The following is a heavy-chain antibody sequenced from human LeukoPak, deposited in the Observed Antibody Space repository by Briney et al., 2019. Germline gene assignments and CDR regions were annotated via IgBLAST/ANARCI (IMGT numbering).Heavy chain of an antibody. V-gene: IGHV4-59*11. CDR2: IYHSGTT. J-gene: IGHJ6*03. CDR1: GVSISTHY. Sequence: PSETLSLTCNVSGVSISTHYWSWIRQSPGKGLEWIGFIYHSGTTNYNPSLKSRVTISIDTSKNQFSLKLSSVTAADTAVYYCARRHYGSGSYRYYYYYMDVWGKGTTVTISS. D-gene: IGHD3-10*01. CDR3: ARRHYGSGSYRYYYYYMDV.